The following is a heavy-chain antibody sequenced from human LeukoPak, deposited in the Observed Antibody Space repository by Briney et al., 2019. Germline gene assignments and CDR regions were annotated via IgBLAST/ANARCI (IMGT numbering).Heavy chain of an antibody. CDR1: GFTFDRYW. V-gene: IGHV3-74*01. Sequence: GGSLRLSCAASGFTFDRYWMHWVRQTPGKRLVWVSRINQDGRYITYADSVQGRFTISRDTAKNTLFLQMNSLRAEDTAVYYCARADCSSSTCYLRRSWFDPWGQGTLVTVSS. CDR2: INQDGRYI. CDR3: ARADCSSSTCYLRRSWFDP. D-gene: IGHD2-2*01. J-gene: IGHJ5*02.